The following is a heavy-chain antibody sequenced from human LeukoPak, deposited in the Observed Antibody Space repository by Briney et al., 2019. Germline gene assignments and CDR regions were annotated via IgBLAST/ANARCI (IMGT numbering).Heavy chain of an antibody. D-gene: IGHD3-22*01. CDR2: IYYSGST. Sequence: SETLSLTCTVSGGSISSYYWSWIRQPPGKGLEWIGYIYYSGSTNYNPSLKSRVTISVDTSKNQFSLKLSSVTAADTAMYYCAITYYYDSSGRRSFDYWGQGTLVTVSS. V-gene: IGHV4-59*01. CDR3: AITYYYDSSGRRSFDY. CDR1: GGSISSYY. J-gene: IGHJ4*02.